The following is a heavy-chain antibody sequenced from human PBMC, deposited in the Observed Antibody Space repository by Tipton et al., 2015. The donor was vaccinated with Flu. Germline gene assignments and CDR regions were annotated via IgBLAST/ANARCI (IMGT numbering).Heavy chain of an antibody. CDR3: ARERGSGPQNSPAIYYYYYGMDV. CDR1: GGSISSCY. D-gene: IGHD4-23*01. V-gene: IGHV4-4*07. Sequence: LRLSCTVSGGSISSCYWSWIRQPAGKGLEWIGRIYTSGSTNYNPSLKSRVTMSVDTSKNQFSLKLSSVTAADTAVYYCARERGSGPQNSPAIYYYYYGMDVWGQGP. J-gene: IGHJ6*02. CDR2: IYTSGST.